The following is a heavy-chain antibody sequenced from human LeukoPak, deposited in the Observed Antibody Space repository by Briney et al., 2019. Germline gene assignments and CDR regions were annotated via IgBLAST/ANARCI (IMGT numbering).Heavy chain of an antibody. CDR3: ARGPAGYSSGWYWFDP. D-gene: IGHD6-19*01. CDR1: GYTFTSYY. Sequence: ASVKVSCKASGYTFTSYYMHWVRQAPGQGLEWMGIINPSGGSTSYAQKFQGRVTMTRDTSTSTVYMELSSLRSEDTAVYYCARGPAGYSSGWYWFDPWGQGTLVTVSS. CDR2: INPSGGST. V-gene: IGHV1-46*01. J-gene: IGHJ5*02.